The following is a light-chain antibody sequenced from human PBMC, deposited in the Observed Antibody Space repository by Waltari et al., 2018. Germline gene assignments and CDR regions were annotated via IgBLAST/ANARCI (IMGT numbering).Light chain of an antibody. CDR2: GAS. V-gene: IGKV3-20*01. CDR1: QSVSSSY. Sequence: EIVLTQSPGTLSLSPGERATLSCRASQSVSSSYLAWYQQKPGQALRLLIYGASSRATGIPDRFSGSASGTDFTLTISRLEPEDFAVYYCQQYDSLITFGQGTRLEIK. J-gene: IGKJ5*01. CDR3: QQYDSLIT.